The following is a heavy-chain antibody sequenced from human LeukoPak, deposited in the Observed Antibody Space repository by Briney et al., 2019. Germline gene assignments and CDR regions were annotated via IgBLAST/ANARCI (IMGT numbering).Heavy chain of an antibody. CDR3: ASSITIFGVVIHDAFDI. J-gene: IGHJ3*02. CDR2: INPNSGGT. Sequence: ASVKVSCKASGYTFTGYYMHWVRQAPGQGLEWMGWINPNSGGTNYAQKFQGRVTMARDTSISTAYMELSRLRSDDTAVYYCASSITIFGVVIHDAFDIWGQGTMVTVSS. V-gene: IGHV1-2*02. CDR1: GYTFTGYY. D-gene: IGHD3-3*01.